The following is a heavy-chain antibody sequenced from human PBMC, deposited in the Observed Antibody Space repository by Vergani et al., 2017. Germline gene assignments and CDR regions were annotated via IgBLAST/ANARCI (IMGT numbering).Heavy chain of an antibody. CDR1: GFTFDDYA. V-gene: IGHV3-9*01. CDR2: ISWNSGSI. CDR3: ARSEGQGY. J-gene: IGHJ4*02. Sequence: EVQLVESGGGLVQPGRSLRLSCAASGFTFDDYAMHWVRQAPGKGLEWVSGISWNSGSIGYADSVKGRFTISRDNAKNSLYLQMNSLRAEDTAVYYCARSEGQGYWGQGTLVTVSS.